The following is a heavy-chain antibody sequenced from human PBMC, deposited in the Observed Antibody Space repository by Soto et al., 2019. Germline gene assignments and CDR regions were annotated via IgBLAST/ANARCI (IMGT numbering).Heavy chain of an antibody. J-gene: IGHJ3*02. CDR1: GGSISSGGYS. CDR2: IYHSGST. Sequence: QLQLQESGSGLVKPSQTLFLTCAVSGGSISSGGYSWSWIRQPPGKGLEWIGYIYHSGSTYYNPSLKSRVTISVDRSKNQFSLKLSSVTAADTAVYYCARDLIGGDDAFDIWGQGTMVTVSS. CDR3: ARDLIGGDDAFDI. V-gene: IGHV4-30-2*01. D-gene: IGHD3-16*01.